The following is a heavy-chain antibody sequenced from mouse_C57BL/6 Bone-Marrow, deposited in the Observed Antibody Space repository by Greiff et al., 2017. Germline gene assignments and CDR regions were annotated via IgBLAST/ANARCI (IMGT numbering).Heavy chain of an antibody. V-gene: IGHV1-74*01. CDR3: AIQDGSAY. D-gene: IGHD2-3*01. CDR1: GYTFSSYW. J-gene: IGHJ3*01. CDR2: IQPSDSDP. Sequence: VQLQQPGAELVKPGASVKVSCKASGYTFSSYWMHWVKQRPGQGLEWIGRIQPSDSDPNYNQKFKGKAKLTVNKSASTAYMQLSSLTSKYSAVYYCAIQDGSAYWGQGTLVTVSA.